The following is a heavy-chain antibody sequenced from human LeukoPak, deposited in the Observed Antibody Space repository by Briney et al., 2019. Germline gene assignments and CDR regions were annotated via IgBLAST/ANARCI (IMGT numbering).Heavy chain of an antibody. CDR1: GFTFSDYA. J-gene: IGHJ3*01. CDR2: ISNGGTNK. Sequence: PGRSLRLSCAASGFTFSDYAMHWVRQAPGKGLEWVAVISNGGTNKYYADSVKGRFTISRDNSKNTLFLQMNSLRAEDTAVYYCARDRSGYANDAFDFWGQGTMVTVSS. CDR3: ARDRSGYANDAFDF. V-gene: IGHV3-30-3*01. D-gene: IGHD3-3*01.